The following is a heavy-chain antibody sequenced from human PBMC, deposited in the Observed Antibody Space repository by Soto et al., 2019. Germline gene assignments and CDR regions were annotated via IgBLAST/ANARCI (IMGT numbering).Heavy chain of an antibody. CDR3: AFYGSGSYYYCYYGMDM. CDR2: IIPILGIA. D-gene: IGHD3-10*01. V-gene: IGHV1-69*02. J-gene: IGHJ6*02. CDR1: GGTYTSYT. Sequence: SVRASYQASGGTYTSYTMSWVRQAPGQGLEWMGRIIPILGIANYAQKFQGRVTITADKSTSTAYMELSSLRSEDTAVYYCAFYGSGSYYYCYYGMDMLCQETTLTVFS.